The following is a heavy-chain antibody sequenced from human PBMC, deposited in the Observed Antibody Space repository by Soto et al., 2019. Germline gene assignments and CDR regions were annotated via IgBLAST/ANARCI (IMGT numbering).Heavy chain of an antibody. CDR3: AKVALSGSYFPYGMDV. CDR1: GFSFDDYA. CDR2: ISWNGGSI. J-gene: IGHJ6*02. Sequence: EVPLVESGGGLVQPGRSLRLSCAASGFSFDDYAMHWVRQVPGKGLEWVSGISWNGGSIGYADSVKGRFTISRDNAKNSLYLQMNSLRAEDTAFYYCAKVALSGSYFPYGMDVWGQGTTVTVSS. V-gene: IGHV3-9*01. D-gene: IGHD1-26*01.